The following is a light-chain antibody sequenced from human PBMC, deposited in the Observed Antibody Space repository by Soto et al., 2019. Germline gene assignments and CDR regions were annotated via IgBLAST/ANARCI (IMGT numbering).Light chain of an antibody. V-gene: IGLV2-11*01. J-gene: IGLJ2*01. CDR2: DVS. Sequence: QSALTQPRSVSGSPGQSVTISCTGTSSDVGGYNSVSWYQQHPGKAPKLIIYDVSKRPPGVPDRFSGSKSGNTASLTISGLQAEDEADYYCCSYAGSYNFAVFGGGTKVTVL. CDR3: CSYAGSYNFAV. CDR1: SSDVGGYNS.